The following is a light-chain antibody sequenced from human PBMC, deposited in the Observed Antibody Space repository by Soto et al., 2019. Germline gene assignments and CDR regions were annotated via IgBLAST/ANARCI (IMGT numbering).Light chain of an antibody. Sequence: QSVLTQPASVSGSPGQSITISCTGTSSDVGGYNYVSWYQQHPGKAPKLMICEVSNRPSGVSNRFSGSKSDNTASLTISGLQAEDEADYYCSSYTSSSTWVFGGGTKLTVL. CDR3: SSYTSSSTWV. V-gene: IGLV2-14*01. CDR2: EVS. CDR1: SSDVGGYNY. J-gene: IGLJ3*02.